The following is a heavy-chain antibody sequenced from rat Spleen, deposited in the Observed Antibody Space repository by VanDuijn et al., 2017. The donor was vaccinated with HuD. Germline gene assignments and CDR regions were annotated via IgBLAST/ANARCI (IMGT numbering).Heavy chain of an antibody. CDR1: GFTFSNYG. Sequence: EVQLVESGGGSVQPGRSLKLSCAASGFTFSNYGMHWVRQAPTKGLEWVASISPSGGSTYYRDSVKGRFTISRDHAKSTLSLQMDSLRSEDTATYYCARRHYGYTDYFDYWGQGVMVTVSS. V-gene: IGHV5-19*01. D-gene: IGHD1-9*01. CDR2: ISPSGGST. CDR3: ARRHYGYTDYFDY. J-gene: IGHJ2*01.